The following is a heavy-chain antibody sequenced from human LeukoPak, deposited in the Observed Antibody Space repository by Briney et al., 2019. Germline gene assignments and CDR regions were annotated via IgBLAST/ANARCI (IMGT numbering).Heavy chain of an antibody. V-gene: IGHV3-48*02. D-gene: IGHD6-6*01. J-gene: IGHJ4*02. CDR2: ISSSSSTI. Sequence: PGGSLRLSCAASGLTFSTYSMNWVRQAPGKGLEWVSYISSSSSTIYYADSVKGRFTISRDNAKNSLHLQMNTLRDEDTAVYYCAREYSSSSGKALDYWGQGTLVTVSS. CDR1: GLTFSTYS. CDR3: AREYSSSSGKALDY.